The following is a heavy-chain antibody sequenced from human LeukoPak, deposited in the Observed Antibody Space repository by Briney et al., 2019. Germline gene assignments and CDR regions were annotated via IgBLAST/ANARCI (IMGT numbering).Heavy chain of an antibody. J-gene: IGHJ4*02. V-gene: IGHV1-18*01. D-gene: IGHD2-21*02. Sequence: WISAYNGNTNYAQKLQGRVTMTTDTSTSTAYMELRSLRSDDTAVYYCARVYCGGDCLYFDYWGQGTLVTVSS. CDR2: ISAYNGNT. CDR3: ARVYCGGDCLYFDY.